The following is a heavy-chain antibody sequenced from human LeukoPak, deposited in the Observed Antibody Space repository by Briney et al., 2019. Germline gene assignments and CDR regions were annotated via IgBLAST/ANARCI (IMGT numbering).Heavy chain of an antibody. J-gene: IGHJ4*02. CDR1: GFTFSIYT. D-gene: IGHD4-17*01. V-gene: IGHV3-30-3*01. CDR2: SLFDGNIK. Sequence: GGSLRLSCTASGFTFSIYTIQWVRQAPGKGLEWVALSLFDGNIKYYADSVKGRFTISRDNSKNTLYLQMNSLRAEDTAVYYCARDKNRGDYDLLAVYWGQGTLVTVSS. CDR3: ARDKNRGDYDLLAVY.